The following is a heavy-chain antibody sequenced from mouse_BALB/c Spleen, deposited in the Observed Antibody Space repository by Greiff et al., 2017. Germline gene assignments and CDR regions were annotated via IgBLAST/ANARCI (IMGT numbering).Heavy chain of an antibody. J-gene: IGHJ4*01. CDR3: AGTLYENAMDY. D-gene: IGHD1-1*01. Sequence: EVQLQQSGPELVKPGASVKMSCKASGYTFTSYVMHWVKKKPGQGLEWIGYINPYNDGTKYNEKFKGKATLTSDKSSSTAYMELSSLTSEDSAVYYCAGTLYENAMDYWGQGTSVTVSS. V-gene: IGHV1-14*01. CDR2: INPYNDGT. CDR1: GYTFTSYV.